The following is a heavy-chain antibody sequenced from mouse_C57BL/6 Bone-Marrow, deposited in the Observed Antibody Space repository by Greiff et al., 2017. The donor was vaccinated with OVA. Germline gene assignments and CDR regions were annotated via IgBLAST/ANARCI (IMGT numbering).Heavy chain of an antibody. V-gene: IGHV1-61*01. CDR2: IYPSDSET. CDR1: GYTFTSYW. D-gene: IGHD1-1*01. CDR3: ARRNYYGSPYFDY. Sequence: QVQLQQPGAELVRPGSSVKLSCKASGYTFTSYWMDWVKQRPGQGLEWIGNIYPSDSETHYNQKFKDKATLTVDKSSSTAYMQLSSLTAEDSAVYYCARRNYYGSPYFDYWGQGTTLTGSS. J-gene: IGHJ2*01.